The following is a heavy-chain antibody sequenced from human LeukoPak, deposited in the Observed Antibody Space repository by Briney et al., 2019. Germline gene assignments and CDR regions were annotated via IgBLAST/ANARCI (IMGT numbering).Heavy chain of an antibody. CDR2: ISGSGDRT. J-gene: IGHJ4*02. Sequence: GGSLRLSCVVSGVTFNNYAMSWVRQAPGKGLEWISGISGSGDRTDQADSVKGRFTISRDNAKNSLYLQMNSLRAEDTAVYYCARDGGNEGGAMYYWGQGTLVTVSS. CDR3: ARDGGNEGGAMYY. V-gene: IGHV3-23*01. D-gene: IGHD3-16*01. CDR1: GVTFNNYA.